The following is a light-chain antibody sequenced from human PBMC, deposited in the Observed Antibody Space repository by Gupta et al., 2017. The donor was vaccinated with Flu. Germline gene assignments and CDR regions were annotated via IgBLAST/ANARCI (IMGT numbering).Light chain of an antibody. CDR3: QQYGTSPPYT. CDR2: GAS. V-gene: IGKV3-20*01. Sequence: IVLTQSPGPLSLSQGERATLSCRAIQSVSSSYSALYQQKPGQTPRLLIYGASRRATGIPDRLSGSGSGTDCTLTISRLEPDDFAVYYGQQYGTSPPYTFGQGTNLEIK. CDR1: QSVSSSY. J-gene: IGKJ2*01.